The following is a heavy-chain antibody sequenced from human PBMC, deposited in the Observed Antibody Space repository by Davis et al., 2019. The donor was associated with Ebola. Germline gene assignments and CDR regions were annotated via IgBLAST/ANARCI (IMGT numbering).Heavy chain of an antibody. D-gene: IGHD2-15*01. Sequence: ASVQVSCMASGYTFPSYDINWVRQPTGQGLEWMGWMNPNSGNTGYAQKFQGRVTMTRNTSISTAYMELSSLRSEDTTVYYCARDHSQGWFDPWGQGTLVTVSS. V-gene: IGHV1-8*01. CDR2: MNPNSGNT. CDR1: GYTFPSYD. J-gene: IGHJ5*02. CDR3: ARDHSQGWFDP.